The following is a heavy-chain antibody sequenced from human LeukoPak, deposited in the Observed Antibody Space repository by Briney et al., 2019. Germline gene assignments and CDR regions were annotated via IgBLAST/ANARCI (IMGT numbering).Heavy chain of an antibody. CDR2: IYYSGST. Sequence: SETLSLTCTVSDGAISSSSYCWGGIRQPPGKGLEWIGSIYYSGSTYYNPSLKSPVTISVDTSKNQFSLKLSSVTAADTALYYCARQGGGATTWPPFDYWGQGTLVTVSS. CDR3: ARQGGGATTWPPFDY. D-gene: IGHD1-26*01. CDR1: DGAISSSSYC. J-gene: IGHJ4*02. V-gene: IGHV4-39*01.